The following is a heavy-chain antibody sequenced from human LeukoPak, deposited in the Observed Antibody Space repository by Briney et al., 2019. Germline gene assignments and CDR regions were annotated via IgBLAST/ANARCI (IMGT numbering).Heavy chain of an antibody. CDR3: AREFGGVYGDYFDY. Sequence: GASVKVSCKASGYTFTSYYMHRVRQAPGQGLEGMGIINPSGGSTSYAQKFQGRVTMTRDTSTSTVYMELSSLRSEDPAVYYCAREFGGVYGDYFDYWGQGTLVTVSS. D-gene: IGHD5/OR15-5a*01. CDR1: GYTFTSYY. V-gene: IGHV1-46*01. J-gene: IGHJ4*02. CDR2: INPSGGST.